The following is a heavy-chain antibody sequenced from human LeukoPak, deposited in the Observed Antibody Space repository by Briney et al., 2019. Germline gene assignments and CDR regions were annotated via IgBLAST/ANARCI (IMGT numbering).Heavy chain of an antibody. CDR2: ISSSSSYS. J-gene: IGHJ4*02. Sequence: PGGSLRLSCVASGFTFSSYSMNWVRQAPGKGLEWVSSISSSSSYSKYADSVEGRFTISRDNAKNSLYLQMNSLRAEDTAVYYCAREDASGFDYWGQGTLVTVSS. D-gene: IGHD6-25*01. CDR3: AREDASGFDY. V-gene: IGHV3-21*01. CDR1: GFTFSSYS.